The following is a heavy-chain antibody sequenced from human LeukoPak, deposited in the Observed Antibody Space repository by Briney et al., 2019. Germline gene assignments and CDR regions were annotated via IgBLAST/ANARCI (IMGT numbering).Heavy chain of an antibody. Sequence: KTSETLSLTCAVYGGSFSGYYWSWIRQPPGKGLEWIGEINHSGSTNYNPSLKSRVTISVDTSKNQFSLKLSSVTAADTAVYYCARRKLTVVVVAANYFDYWGQGTLVTVSS. D-gene: IGHD2-15*01. CDR2: INHSGST. J-gene: IGHJ4*02. CDR3: ARRKLTVVVVAANYFDY. CDR1: GGSFSGYY. V-gene: IGHV4-34*01.